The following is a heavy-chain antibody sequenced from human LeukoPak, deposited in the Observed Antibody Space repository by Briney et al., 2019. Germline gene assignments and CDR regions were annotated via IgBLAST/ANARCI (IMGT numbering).Heavy chain of an antibody. J-gene: IGHJ5*02. Sequence: SQTLSLTCTVSGGSISSGGYYWSWIRQHPGKGLKWIGYIYYSGSTYYNPSLKSRVTISVDTSKNQFSLKLSSVTAADTAVYYCARDLGGYSYANWFDPWGQGTLVTVSS. D-gene: IGHD5-18*01. V-gene: IGHV4-31*03. CDR2: IYYSGST. CDR1: GGSISSGGYY. CDR3: ARDLGGYSYANWFDP.